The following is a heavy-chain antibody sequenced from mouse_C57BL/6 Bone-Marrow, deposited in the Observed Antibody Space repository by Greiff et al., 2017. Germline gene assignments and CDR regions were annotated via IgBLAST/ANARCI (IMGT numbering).Heavy chain of an antibody. CDR3: SRGTTVVYFDY. V-gene: IGHV5-17*01. J-gene: IGHJ2*01. CDR2: ISSGSSTI. D-gene: IGHD1-1*01. Sequence: EVKLMESGGGLVKPGGSLKLSCAASGFTFSDYGMHWVRQAPEKGLEWVAYISSGSSTIYYADTVKGRFTISRDNAKNTLCLQMTSLRSEDTAMYYCSRGTTVVYFDYWGQGTTLTVSS. CDR1: GFTFSDYG.